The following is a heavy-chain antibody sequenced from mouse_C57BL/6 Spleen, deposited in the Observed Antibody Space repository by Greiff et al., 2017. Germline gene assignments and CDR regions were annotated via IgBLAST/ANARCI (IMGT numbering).Heavy chain of an antibody. J-gene: IGHJ1*03. D-gene: IGHD1-1*01. V-gene: IGHV3-6*01. CDR2: ISYDGSN. CDR1: GYSITSGYY. CDR3: ARERALLQGWYFDV. Sequence: EVQLQQSGPGLVKPSQSLSLTCSVTGYSITSGYYWNWIRQFPGNKLEWMGYISYDGSNNYNPSLKNRISITRDTSKNQFFLKLNSVTTEDTATYYCARERALLQGWYFDVWGTGTTVTVSS.